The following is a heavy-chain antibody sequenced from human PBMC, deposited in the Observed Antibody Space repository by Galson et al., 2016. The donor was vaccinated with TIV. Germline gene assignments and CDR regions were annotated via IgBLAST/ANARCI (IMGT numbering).Heavy chain of an antibody. CDR1: GFTFGSYG. J-gene: IGHJ4*02. CDR2: ISHDRSDK. D-gene: IGHD6-19*01. V-gene: IGHV3-33*01. Sequence: SLRLSCAASGFTFGSYGMHWVRQAPGKGLEWVAMISHDRSDKYYGDSVKGRFTISRYNSKNNLYLQMNSLTAEDTAVYYCARQWQSYYLDYWGQGTLVTVSS. CDR3: ARQWQSYYLDY.